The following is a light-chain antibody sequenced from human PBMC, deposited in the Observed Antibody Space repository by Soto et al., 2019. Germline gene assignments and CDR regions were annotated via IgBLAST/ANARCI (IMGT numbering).Light chain of an antibody. V-gene: IGKV1-5*03. CDR2: KSS. Sequence: DIQMTQSPSTLSASVGDRVTITCRASQSISTWLAWYQQKPGKAPKLLIYKSSSLESGVPSRFSGSGSGTGFTLTIISLQPDDFATYYCQQYNDYPWTFGQGTKVEIK. CDR3: QQYNDYPWT. CDR1: QSISTW. J-gene: IGKJ1*01.